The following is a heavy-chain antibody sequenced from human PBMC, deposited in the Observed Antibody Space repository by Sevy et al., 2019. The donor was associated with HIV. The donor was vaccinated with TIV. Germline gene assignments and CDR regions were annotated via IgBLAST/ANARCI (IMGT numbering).Heavy chain of an antibody. J-gene: IGHJ6*02. Sequence: ASVKVSCKASGYTFTSYGISWVRQAPGQGLEWMGWISAYNGNTDYAQKLQGRVTMTTDTSTSTAYMELRSLRSDDTAVDYCARVRGLHTEEDYYYGMDVWGQGTTVTVSS. V-gene: IGHV1-18*01. CDR1: GYTFTSYG. CDR2: ISAYNGNT. CDR3: ARVRGLHTEEDYYYGMDV. D-gene: IGHD2-15*01.